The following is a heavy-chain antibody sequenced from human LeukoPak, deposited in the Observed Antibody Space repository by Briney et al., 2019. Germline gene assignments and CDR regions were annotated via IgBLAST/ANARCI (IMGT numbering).Heavy chain of an antibody. J-gene: IGHJ6*03. Sequence: SETLSLTCTVSGDSISSNSDYWGWIRQPPGKGLEWIGSAYYRGSTDYNPSIKSRVTISVDTSKNQLSLRLDSVTAADTAVYYCARRIEDCSGGSCYKRGYYYYYMDVWGKGTTVTISS. V-gene: IGHV4-39*07. D-gene: IGHD2-15*01. CDR3: ARRIEDCSGGSCYKRGYYYYYMDV. CDR2: AYYRGST. CDR1: GDSISSNSDY.